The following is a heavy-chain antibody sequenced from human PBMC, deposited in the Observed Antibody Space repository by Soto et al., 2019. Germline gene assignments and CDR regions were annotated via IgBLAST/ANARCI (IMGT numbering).Heavy chain of an antibody. J-gene: IGHJ5*02. CDR3: ARVRRYCTNGVCYDGGRWFDP. D-gene: IGHD2-8*01. V-gene: IGHV1-69*02. Sequence: ASVKVSCKASGGTFSSYTISWVRQAPGQGLEWMGRIIPILGIANYAQKFQGRVTITADKSTSTAYMELSSLRSEDTAVYYCARVRRYCTNGVCYDGGRWFDPWGQGTLVTVSS. CDR2: IIPILGIA. CDR1: GGTFSSYT.